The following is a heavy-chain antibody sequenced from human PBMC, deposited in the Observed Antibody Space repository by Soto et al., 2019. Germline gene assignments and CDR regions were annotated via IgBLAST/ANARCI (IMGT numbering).Heavy chain of an antibody. CDR1: GFTFSSYG. J-gene: IGHJ4*02. D-gene: IGHD5-12*01. V-gene: IGHV3-30*18. CDR3: AKDGGNSGYDFGHF. CDR2: ISYDGSNK. Sequence: LRLSCAASGFTFSSYGMHWVRQAPGKGLEWVAVISYDGSNKYYADSVKGRFTISRDNSKNTLYLQMNSLRAEDTAVYYCAKDGGNSGYDFGHFWGQGTLVTVSS.